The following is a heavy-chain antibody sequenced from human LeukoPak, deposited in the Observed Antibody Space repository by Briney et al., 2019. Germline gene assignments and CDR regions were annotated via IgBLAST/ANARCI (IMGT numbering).Heavy chain of an antibody. CDR1: GYTFTDYY. Sequence: GASVKVSCKASGYTFTDYYIHWVRQAPGQGLEWMGWIHSNSGGTTYAQKFQGRVTMTGDTSISTINMELSSLTSDDTAVYYCSREDYWGQGTLVTVSS. J-gene: IGHJ4*02. V-gene: IGHV1-2*02. CDR2: IHSNSGGT. CDR3: SREDY.